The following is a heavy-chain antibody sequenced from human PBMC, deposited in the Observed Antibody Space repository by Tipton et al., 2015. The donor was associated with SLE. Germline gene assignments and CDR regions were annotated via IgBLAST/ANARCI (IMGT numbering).Heavy chain of an antibody. CDR3: ARDDGGAFGM. CDR1: GGSISGYY. V-gene: IGHV4-59*12. Sequence: LRLSCTVSGGSISGYYWSWIRQPPGKGLEWIGCIFYSGSTDYNPSLKSRVTMSVDTSKNQFSLKLSSVTAADTAVYYSARDDGGAFGMWGQGTMVTVSS. CDR2: IFYSGST. J-gene: IGHJ3*02. D-gene: IGHD3-16*01.